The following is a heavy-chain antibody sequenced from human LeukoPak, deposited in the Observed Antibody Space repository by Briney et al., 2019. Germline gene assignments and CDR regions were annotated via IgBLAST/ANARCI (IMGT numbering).Heavy chain of an antibody. Sequence: GGSLRLSCAASGFTFSRSWMSWVCQAPGKGLERVANIKPDGGEKYYVDSVKGRFTISRDNAKNSLYLQMNSLRAEDTAVYYCAKPIQAAIPIDYWGQGTLLTVSS. CDR1: GFTFSRSW. CDR3: AKPIQAAIPIDY. D-gene: IGHD2-2*02. J-gene: IGHJ4*02. CDR2: IKPDGGEK. V-gene: IGHV3-7*03.